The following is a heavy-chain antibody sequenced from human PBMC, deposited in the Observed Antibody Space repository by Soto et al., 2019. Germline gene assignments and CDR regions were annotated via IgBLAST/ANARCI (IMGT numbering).Heavy chain of an antibody. J-gene: IGHJ4*02. CDR2: IYYSGNT. Sequence: SETLSLTCTVSGGSISSDNYWSWIRQPPGKGLEWIGHIYYSGNTDYNPSLKSRLAISIDTSKNQFSLKLSSVTAADTAVYFCAREGGESSDGLYYFDSWGQGSLVTVSS. D-gene: IGHD3-16*01. CDR3: AREGGESSDGLYYFDS. V-gene: IGHV4-30-4*01. CDR1: GGSISSDNY.